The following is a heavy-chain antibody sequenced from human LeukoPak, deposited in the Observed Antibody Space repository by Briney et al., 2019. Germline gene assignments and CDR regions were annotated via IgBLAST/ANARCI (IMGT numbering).Heavy chain of an antibody. J-gene: IGHJ4*02. CDR3: ARVPSIAAENFDY. CDR1: GGSISSSSYY. Sequence: PSETLSLTCTVSGGSISSSSYYWGWIRQPPGKGLEWIGSIYYSGSTYYYPSLKSRVTISVDTSRNQFSLKLSSVTAADTAVYYCARVPSIAAENFDYWGQGTLVTVSS. V-gene: IGHV4-39*01. D-gene: IGHD6-13*01. CDR2: IYYSGST.